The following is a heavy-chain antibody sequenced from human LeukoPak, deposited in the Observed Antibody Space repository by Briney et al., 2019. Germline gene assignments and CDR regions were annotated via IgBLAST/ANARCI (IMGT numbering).Heavy chain of an antibody. D-gene: IGHD3-3*01. CDR2: ISSSGGST. CDR3: AKVDDYDFWSGPYYFDY. V-gene: IGHV3-23*01. Sequence: GGSLRLSCAASGFTFSSYAMSWVRQAPGKGLEWVSLISSSGGSTYYADSVKGRFTISRDNSKNTLYLQVNSLRAEDTAVYYCAKVDDYDFWSGPYYFDYWGQGTLVTVSS. J-gene: IGHJ4*02. CDR1: GFTFSSYA.